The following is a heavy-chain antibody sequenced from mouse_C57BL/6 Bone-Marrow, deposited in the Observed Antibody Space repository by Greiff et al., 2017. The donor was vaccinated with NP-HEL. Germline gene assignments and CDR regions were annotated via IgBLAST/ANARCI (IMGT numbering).Heavy chain of an antibody. Sequence: EVQLVESGGDLVKPGGSLKLSCAASGFTFSSYGMSWVRQTPDKRLEWVATISSGGSYTYYPDSVKGRFTISRDNANNTLYLQMSSLKSEDTAMYYCARHYYSNYFDYWGQGTTLTVSS. CDR1: GFTFSSYG. V-gene: IGHV5-6*01. J-gene: IGHJ2*01. CDR3: ARHYYSNYFDY. D-gene: IGHD2-5*01. CDR2: ISSGGSYT.